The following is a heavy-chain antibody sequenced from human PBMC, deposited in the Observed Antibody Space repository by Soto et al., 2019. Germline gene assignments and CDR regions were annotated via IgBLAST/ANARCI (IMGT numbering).Heavy chain of an antibody. J-gene: IGHJ4*02. CDR1: GGSISSSNW. CDR2: IYHSGST. Sequence: QVQLQESGPGLVKPSGTLSLTCAVSGGSISSSNWWSWVRQAPGKGVEWIGEIYHSGSTNYNPSLKSRVTISVDKSKNQFSLKLSSVTAADTAVYYCAREDYGERGIGYFDYWGQGTLVTVSS. CDR3: AREDYGERGIGYFDY. D-gene: IGHD4-17*01. V-gene: IGHV4-4*02.